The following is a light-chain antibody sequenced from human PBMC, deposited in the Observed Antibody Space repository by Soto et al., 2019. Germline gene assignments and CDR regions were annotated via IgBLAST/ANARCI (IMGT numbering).Light chain of an antibody. Sequence: EIVLTQPPGTLSLSPGERVTLSCRASQSVSSSYLAWYQQKPGQAPRLLIYGASSRATGIPDRFSGSGSGSDFTLTISRLEPEDSAVYYCQQYGSSPQTFGQGTKVEIK. CDR1: QSVSSSY. CDR2: GAS. CDR3: QQYGSSPQT. V-gene: IGKV3-20*01. J-gene: IGKJ1*01.